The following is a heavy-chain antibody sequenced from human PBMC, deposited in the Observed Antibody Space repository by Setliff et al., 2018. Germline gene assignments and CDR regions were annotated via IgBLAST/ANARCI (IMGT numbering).Heavy chain of an antibody. J-gene: IGHJ6*02. D-gene: IGHD6-13*01. CDR1: GFTFDDYT. Sequence: PGGSLRLSCAASGFTFDDYTMHWVRQAPGKGLEWVSLISWDGGSTYYAGSVKGRFTISRDNSKNSLYLQMNSLRTEDTALYYCAKVAVSSWHIQNKYGMDVWGQGTTVTVSS. V-gene: IGHV3-43*01. CDR2: ISWDGGST. CDR3: AKVAVSSWHIQNKYGMDV.